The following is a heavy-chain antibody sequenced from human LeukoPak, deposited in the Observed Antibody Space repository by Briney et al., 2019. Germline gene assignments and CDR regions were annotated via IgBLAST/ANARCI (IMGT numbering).Heavy chain of an antibody. CDR3: ARELGVGVIGDAFDM. CDR2: TNTDGTRT. Sequence: GGSLRLSCAASGFSFSSYWMHWVRQAPGKGLVWVSHTNTDGTRTSYADSVKGRFTISRDNAKNTLSLQMDSLGTEDTAVYYCARELGVGVIGDAFDMWGQGTMVTVSS. CDR1: GFSFSSYW. D-gene: IGHD3-22*01. V-gene: IGHV3-74*01. J-gene: IGHJ3*02.